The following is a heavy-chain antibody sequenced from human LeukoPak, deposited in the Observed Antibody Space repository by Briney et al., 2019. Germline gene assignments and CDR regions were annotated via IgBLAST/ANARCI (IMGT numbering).Heavy chain of an antibody. J-gene: IGHJ4*02. CDR2: ISRSSSYI. Sequence: GAQRLSCAASGFTFRSYSMNWVRQAPGKGLEWVSSISRSSSYIYYADSVKGRFTISRDNAKNSLYLQMNSLRAEDTAVYYCARYLDYGDYFYFDYWGQGTLVTVSP. CDR3: ARYLDYGDYFYFDY. D-gene: IGHD4-17*01. CDR1: GFTFRSYS. V-gene: IGHV3-21*01.